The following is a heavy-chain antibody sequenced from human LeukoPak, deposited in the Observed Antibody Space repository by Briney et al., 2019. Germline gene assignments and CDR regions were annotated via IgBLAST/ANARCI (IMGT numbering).Heavy chain of an antibody. V-gene: IGHV1-2*02. CDR2: INPNSGVT. Sequence: ASVKVSCKASGYTLTGYYMHWVRQAPGQGLEWMGWINPNSGVTNYAQKLQGRVTMTRDTSISTAYMELSRLRSDDTAVYYCAREDYYDSSGYYKNKEYFHHWGQGTLVTVSS. J-gene: IGHJ1*01. CDR3: AREDYYDSSGYYKNKEYFHH. D-gene: IGHD3-22*01. CDR1: GYTLTGYY.